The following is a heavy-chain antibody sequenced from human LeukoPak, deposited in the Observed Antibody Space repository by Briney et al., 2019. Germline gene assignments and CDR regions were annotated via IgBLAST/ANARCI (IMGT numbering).Heavy chain of an antibody. CDR3: AKDYAFWSGYPYAADY. Sequence: GGSLRLSCAASGFTFSSYAMNWVRQAPGKGLEWVSTISGSGDSTYYADSVKGRFTISRDNSKNTLYLQMNRLRAEDTAVYYCAKDYAFWSGYPYAADYWGQGTLVTASS. J-gene: IGHJ4*02. CDR1: GFTFSSYA. CDR2: ISGSGDST. V-gene: IGHV3-23*01. D-gene: IGHD3-3*01.